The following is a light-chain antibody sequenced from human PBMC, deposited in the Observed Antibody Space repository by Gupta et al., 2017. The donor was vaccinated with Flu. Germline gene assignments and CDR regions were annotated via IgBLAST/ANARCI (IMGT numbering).Light chain of an antibody. CDR3: RQDDNYPRT. J-gene: IGKJ5*01. V-gene: IGKV1-6*01. CDR1: QGIRNG. CDR2: AAS. Sequence: AIQMTQSPPSLSASVGDRVTVTCRASQGIRNGLGRYQQRAGKTPKLLVYAASTLPSGAPSRFSGSGSGTDFTLTISSLQPEDFGTYSCRQDDNYPRTFGQGTRLEIK.